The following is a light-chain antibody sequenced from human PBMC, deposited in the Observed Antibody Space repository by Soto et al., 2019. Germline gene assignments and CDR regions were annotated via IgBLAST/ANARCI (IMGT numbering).Light chain of an antibody. CDR3: CSYAGSPPYV. CDR1: SSDVGGYNY. J-gene: IGLJ1*01. Sequence: QSALTQPRSVSGSPGQSVTISCTGTSSDVGGYNYVSWYQQHPGKAPKVMIYDVSERPSGVPDRFSGSKSGNTASLTISGLQAEYEADYYCCSYAGSPPYVFGTGTKLTVL. V-gene: IGLV2-11*01. CDR2: DVS.